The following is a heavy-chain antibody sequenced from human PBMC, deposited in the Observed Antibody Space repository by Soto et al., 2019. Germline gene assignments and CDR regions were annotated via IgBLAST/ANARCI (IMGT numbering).Heavy chain of an antibody. J-gene: IGHJ4*02. CDR3: VRTIQPGTTTYFDY. V-gene: IGHV1-2*04. D-gene: IGHD1-1*01. CDR2: INPNNGGT. Sequence: GASVKVSCKASGYTFSGYYIYWVRQAPGQGLEWMGWINPNNGGTNYAQKFQGWVTMTRDTSISTAYMEVSRLRSNDTAVYYCVRTIQPGTTTYFDYWGQGTLVTVSS. CDR1: GYTFSGYY.